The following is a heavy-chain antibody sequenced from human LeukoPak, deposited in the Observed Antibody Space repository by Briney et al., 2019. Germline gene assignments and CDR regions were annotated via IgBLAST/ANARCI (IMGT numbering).Heavy chain of an antibody. CDR3: ARAPVVRDNWFDP. CDR1: GYTFTGYY. V-gene: IGHV1-2*02. Sequence: ASVKVSCKASGYTFTGYYMHWVRQAPGQGLEWMGWINPNSGGTNYTQKFQGRVTMTRDTSISTAYMELSRLRSDDTAVYYCARAPVVRDNWFDPWGQGTLVTVSS. J-gene: IGHJ5*02. D-gene: IGHD2-2*01. CDR2: INPNSGGT.